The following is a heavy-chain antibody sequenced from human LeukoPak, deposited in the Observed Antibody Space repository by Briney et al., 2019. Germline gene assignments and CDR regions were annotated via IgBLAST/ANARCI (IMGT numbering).Heavy chain of an antibody. CDR3: ASIRSGSYRNFDY. CDR1: GGTFSSYA. Sequence: SVKVSCKASGGTFSSYAISWVRQAPGQGLEWMGGIIPIFGTANYAQKFQGRVTITADESTSTAYMELGSLRSEDTAVYYCASIRSGSYRNFDYWGQGTLVTVSS. V-gene: IGHV1-69*13. D-gene: IGHD1-26*01. J-gene: IGHJ4*02. CDR2: IIPIFGTA.